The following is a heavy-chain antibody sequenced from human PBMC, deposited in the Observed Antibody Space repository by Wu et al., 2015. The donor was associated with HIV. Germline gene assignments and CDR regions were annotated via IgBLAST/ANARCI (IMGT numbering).Heavy chain of an antibody. CDR3: ARVGTLLRGVSFLVY. V-gene: IGHV1-2*02. CDR2: INPNSGGT. J-gene: IGHJ4*02. Sequence: QVQLVQSGAEVKKPGASVKVSCKASGYTFTGYYMHWVRQAPGQGLEWMGWINPNSGGTNYAQKFQGRVTMTRDTSINTVYMELSRLRYDDTAMYYCARVGTLLRGVSFLVYWGQGTLLTVSS. D-gene: IGHD3-10*01. CDR1: GYTFTGYY.